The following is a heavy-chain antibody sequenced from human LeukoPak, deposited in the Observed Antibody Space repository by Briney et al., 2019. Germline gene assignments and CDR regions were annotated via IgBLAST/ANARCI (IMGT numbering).Heavy chain of an antibody. CDR2: IIPIFGTA. Sequence: SVKVSCKASGGTFISYAISWVRQAPGQGLEWMGGIIPIFGTANYAQKFQGRVTITADESTSTAYMELSSLRSEDTAVYYCARAYYYGSGSYPLDYWGQGTLVTVSS. CDR3: ARAYYYGSGSYPLDY. D-gene: IGHD3-10*01. J-gene: IGHJ4*02. V-gene: IGHV1-69*13. CDR1: GGTFISYA.